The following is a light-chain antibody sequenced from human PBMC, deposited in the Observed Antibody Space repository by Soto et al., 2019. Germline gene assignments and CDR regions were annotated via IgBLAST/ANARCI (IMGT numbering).Light chain of an antibody. CDR3: QQYDSSPRT. CDR2: DAS. J-gene: IGKJ1*01. V-gene: IGKV3-20*01. Sequence: EIVLMQSPGTLSLSPGARATLSCRASQSVASSYLAWYQQKPGQAPRLLIYDASTRATGIPARFSGSGSGTEFTLTISRLEPEDCAGYYCQQYDSSPRTFGQVTKVDIK. CDR1: QSVASSY.